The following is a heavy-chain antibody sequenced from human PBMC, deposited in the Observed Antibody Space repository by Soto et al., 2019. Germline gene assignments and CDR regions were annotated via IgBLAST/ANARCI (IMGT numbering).Heavy chain of an antibody. J-gene: IGHJ4*01. D-gene: IGHD1-26*01. Sequence: SQALSLPCAITGDSVSINSAGCSWVRQSPSRGLEWLGRTYYRSKWYYEYAVSVRGRITINPDTSKNQYSLQLNSVTPEDTAVYFCARGEQYSGRIFDYWGQGTLVTVSS. V-gene: IGHV6-1*01. CDR3: ARGEQYSGRIFDY. CDR1: GDSVSINSAG. CDR2: TYYRSKWYY.